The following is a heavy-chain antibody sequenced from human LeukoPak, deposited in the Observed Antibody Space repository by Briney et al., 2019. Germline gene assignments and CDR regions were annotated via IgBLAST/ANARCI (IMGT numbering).Heavy chain of an antibody. Sequence: GRSLRLSCAASGFTFGSYAMHWVRQAPGKGLEWVAVISYDGSNKYYADSVKGRFTISRDNSKNTLYLQMNSLRAEDTAVYYCARSPWYYYGMDVWGQGTTVTVSS. CDR3: ARSPWYYYGMDV. J-gene: IGHJ6*02. CDR1: GFTFGSYA. V-gene: IGHV3-30-3*01. CDR2: ISYDGSNK.